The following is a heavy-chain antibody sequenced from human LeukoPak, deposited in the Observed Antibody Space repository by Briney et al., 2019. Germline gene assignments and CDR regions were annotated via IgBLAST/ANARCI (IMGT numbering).Heavy chain of an antibody. J-gene: IGHJ4*02. CDR2: IDPSDSYT. D-gene: IGHD2-15*01. Sequence: PGESLRISCKGSGYSFTNYWISWVRQMPGKGLEWMGRIDPSDSYTNYSPSFQGHVTISADKSISTAYLQWSSLKASDTAMYYCARRLQYCSGGSCYPRGYWGQGTLVTVSS. CDR1: GYSFTNYW. CDR3: ARRLQYCSGGSCYPRGY. V-gene: IGHV5-10-1*01.